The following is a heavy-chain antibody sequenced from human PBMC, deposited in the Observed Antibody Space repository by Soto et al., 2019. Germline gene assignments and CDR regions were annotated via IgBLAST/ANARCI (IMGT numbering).Heavy chain of an antibody. CDR1: GFTFSSYW. CDR2: INSDGSST. J-gene: IGHJ4*02. Sequence: GGSLSLSCAASGFTFSSYWMHWVRQAPGKGLVWVSRINSDGSSTSYADSVKGRFTISRDNAKNTLYLQMNSLRAEDTAVYYCVWGXVEYYYDSSGYYYWADYWGQGTLVTVSS. D-gene: IGHD3-22*01. V-gene: IGHV3-74*01. CDR3: VWGXVEYYYDSSGYYYWADY.